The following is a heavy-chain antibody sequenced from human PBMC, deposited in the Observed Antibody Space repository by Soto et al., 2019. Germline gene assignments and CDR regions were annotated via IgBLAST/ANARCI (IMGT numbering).Heavy chain of an antibody. CDR2: IKQDGSEK. J-gene: IGHJ4*02. CDR3: AVHTPEYSGYDAPVY. CDR1: GFTFSSYW. V-gene: IGHV3-7*01. Sequence: GGSLRLSCAASGFTFSSYWMSWVRQAPGKGLEWVANIKQDGSEKYYVDSVKGRFTISRDNAKNSLYLQMNSLRAEDTAVYYYAVHTPEYSGYDAPVYWGQGTLVTVSS. D-gene: IGHD5-12*01.